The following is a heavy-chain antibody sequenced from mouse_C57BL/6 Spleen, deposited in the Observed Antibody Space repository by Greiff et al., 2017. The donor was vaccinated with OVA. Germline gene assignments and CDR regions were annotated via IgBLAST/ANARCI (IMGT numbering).Heavy chain of an antibody. V-gene: IGHV1-7*01. CDR1: GYTFTSYW. D-gene: IGHD1-1*01. CDR2: INPSSGYT. Sequence: VQLQESGAELAKPGASVKLSCKASGYTFTSYWMHWVKQRPGQGLEWIGYINPSSGYTKYNQKFKDKATLTADKSSSTAYMQLSSLTYEDAAVYYCARTNYGSGDYFDYWGQGTTRTVSS. CDR3: ARTNYGSGDYFDY. J-gene: IGHJ2*01.